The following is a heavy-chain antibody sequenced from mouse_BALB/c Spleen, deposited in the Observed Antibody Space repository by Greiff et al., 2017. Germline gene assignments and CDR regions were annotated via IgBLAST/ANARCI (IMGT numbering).Heavy chain of an antibody. Sequence: QVHVKQSGAELVRPGTSVKISCKASGYAFTNYWLGWVKQRPGHGLEWIGDIYPGSGNTYYNEKFKGKATLTADKSSSTAYMQLSSLTSEDSAVYFCASYYDYDRYFDVWGAGTTVTVSS. CDR1: GYAFTNYW. CDR3: ASYYDYDRYFDV. D-gene: IGHD2-4*01. J-gene: IGHJ1*01. V-gene: IGHV1-63*01. CDR2: IYPGSGNT.